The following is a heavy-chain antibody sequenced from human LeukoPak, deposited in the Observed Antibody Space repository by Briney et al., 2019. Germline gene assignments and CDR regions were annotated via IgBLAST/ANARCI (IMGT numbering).Heavy chain of an antibody. CDR2: IDTAGDT. Sequence: GGSLRLSCAASGFTFSSYDVHWVRQATGKGLEWVSAIDTAGDTYYPGSVKGRFTISRENAKNSLYLQMNSLRAGDTAVYYCARVKYGGHSVGAFDIWGQGTMVTVSS. CDR1: GFTFSSYD. D-gene: IGHD4-23*01. V-gene: IGHV3-13*04. J-gene: IGHJ3*02. CDR3: ARVKYGGHSVGAFDI.